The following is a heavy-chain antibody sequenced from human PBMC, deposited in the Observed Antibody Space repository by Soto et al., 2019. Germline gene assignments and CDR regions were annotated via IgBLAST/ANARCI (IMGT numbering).Heavy chain of an antibody. D-gene: IGHD2-15*01. CDR2: ISAYNGNT. V-gene: IGHV1-18*04. J-gene: IGHJ4*02. Sequence: GASVKVSCKASGYTFTSYGISWVRQAPGQGLEWMGWISAYNGNTNYAQKLQGRVTMTTDTSTSTAHMELRSLRSDDTAVYYCARVWGVAAPFDYWGQGTLVTVSS. CDR3: ARVWGVAAPFDY. CDR1: GYTFTSYG.